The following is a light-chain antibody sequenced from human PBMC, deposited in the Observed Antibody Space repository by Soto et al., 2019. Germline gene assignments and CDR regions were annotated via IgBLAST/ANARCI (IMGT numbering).Light chain of an antibody. Sequence: EIVLTQSPDTLSLSPGERATLSCRASQSVSNNYLAWYQQKPGQAPRLFIYGASNRASGIPDRFSGGGSGTDFTLTISRLEPDDFAVYYCQQYGASPRTFGPGTKVEIK. CDR3: QQYGASPRT. CDR2: GAS. CDR1: QSVSNNY. J-gene: IGKJ1*01. V-gene: IGKV3-20*01.